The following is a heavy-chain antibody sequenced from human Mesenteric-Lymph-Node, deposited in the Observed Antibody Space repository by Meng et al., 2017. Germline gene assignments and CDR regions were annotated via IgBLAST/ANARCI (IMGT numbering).Heavy chain of an antibody. V-gene: IGHV3-33*01. J-gene: IGHJ4*02. Sequence: QVHLVESGGGVVQPGRSRRLSCAASGFTFSSLGMHWVRQAPGKGLEWVAVIWSDGNTKYYADSVKDRFTISRDNSKSTLYLQMNSLRAEDTAVYYCTGNSHIYGFDYWGPGTLVTVSS. CDR1: GFTFSSLG. D-gene: IGHD5-18*01. CDR2: IWSDGNTK. CDR3: TGNSHIYGFDY.